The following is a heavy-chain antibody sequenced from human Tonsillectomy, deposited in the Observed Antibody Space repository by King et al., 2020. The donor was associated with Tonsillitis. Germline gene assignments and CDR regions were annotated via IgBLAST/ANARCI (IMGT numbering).Heavy chain of an antibody. CDR1: GFTFSNAW. V-gene: IGHV3-15*01. J-gene: IGHJ6*02. CDR2: IKSKTDGGTT. Sequence: VQLVESGGGLVKPGGSLRLSCAASGFTFSNAWMSWVRQAPGKGLEWVGRIKSKTDGGTTDYAAPVKGRFTISRDDSKNTLYLQMNSLKTEDTAVYYCNTDPELNLPAVPKDYYYYGMDVWGQGTTVTVSS. CDR3: NTDPELNLPAVPKDYYYYGMDV. D-gene: IGHD2-2*01.